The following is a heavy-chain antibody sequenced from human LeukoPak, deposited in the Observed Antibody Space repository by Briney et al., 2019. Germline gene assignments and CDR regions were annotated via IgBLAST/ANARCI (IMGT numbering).Heavy chain of an antibody. D-gene: IGHD3-22*01. CDR3: ARTMYYYDSSGYYYAYYFDY. CDR2: IYYSGST. CDR1: GGSLSSYY. J-gene: IGHJ4*02. Sequence: PSETLSLTCTVSGGSLSSYYWSWIRQPPGKGLEWIGYIYYSGSTNYNPSLKSRVTISVDTSKNQFSLKLSSVTAADTAVYYCARTMYYYDSSGYYYAYYFDYWGQGTLVTVSS. V-gene: IGHV4-59*01.